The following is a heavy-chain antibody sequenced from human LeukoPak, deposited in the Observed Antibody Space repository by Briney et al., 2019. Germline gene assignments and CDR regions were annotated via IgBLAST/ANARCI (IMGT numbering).Heavy chain of an antibody. CDR1: GGSISSYY. J-gene: IGHJ6*03. D-gene: IGHD7-27*01. CDR3: ARGTGERYYYCYMDV. CDR2: IYYSGST. V-gene: IGHV4-59*01. Sequence: SETLSLTCTVSGGSISSYYWSWIRQPPGKGLEWIGYIYYSGSTNYNPSLKSRVTVSVDTSKNQFSLNLSSVTAADTAVYYCARGTGERYYYCYMDVWGKGTTVTVSS.